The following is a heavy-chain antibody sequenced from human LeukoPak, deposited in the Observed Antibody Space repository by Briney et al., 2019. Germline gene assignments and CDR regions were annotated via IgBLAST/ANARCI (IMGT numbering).Heavy chain of an antibody. J-gene: IGHJ3*02. CDR3: ARDRTNPNDAFDI. Sequence: SETLSLTCAVYGGSFSGYYWSWIRQPPGKGLEWIGEINHSGSTNYNPSLKSRVTISVDTSKNQFSLKLSSVTAADTAVYYCARDRTNPNDAFDIWGQGTMVTVSS. V-gene: IGHV4-34*01. CDR1: GGSFSGYY. CDR2: INHSGST.